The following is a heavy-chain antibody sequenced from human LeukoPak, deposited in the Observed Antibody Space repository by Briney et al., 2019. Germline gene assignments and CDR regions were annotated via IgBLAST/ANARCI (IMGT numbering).Heavy chain of an antibody. CDR3: AREKDPIVSMTVDP. J-gene: IGHJ5*02. D-gene: IGHD2-15*01. Sequence: PGGSLRLSCAASGFTFSSYAMSWVRQAPGKGLEWIGEINHSGSTNYNPSLKSRVTISVDTSKNQFSLKLSSVTAADTAVYYCAREKDPIVSMTVDPWGQGTLVTVSS. CDR1: GFTFSSYA. CDR2: INHSGST. V-gene: IGHV4-34*01.